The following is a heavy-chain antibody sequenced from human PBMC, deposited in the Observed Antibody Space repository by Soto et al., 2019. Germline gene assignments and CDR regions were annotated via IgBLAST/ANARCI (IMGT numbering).Heavy chain of an antibody. J-gene: IGHJ3*02. V-gene: IGHV4-61*01. Sequence: SETLSLTCAVYGGFVSSGSYYWSWIRQPPGEGLEWIGEMSHSGGTHFNPSLKSRVTISVDTSKNQFSLKMSSVTAADTALYYCARVERGTATTVVDAFEIWGPGTMVTVAS. D-gene: IGHD1-1*01. CDR2: MSHSGGT. CDR3: ARVERGTATTVVDAFEI. CDR1: GGFVSSGSYY.